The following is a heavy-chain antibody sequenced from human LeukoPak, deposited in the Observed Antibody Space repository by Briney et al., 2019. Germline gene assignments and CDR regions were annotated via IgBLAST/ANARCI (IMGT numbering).Heavy chain of an antibody. Sequence: ASVKVSCKASGGAFSSYAINWVRQAPGQGLEWMGWINPNNGATDYAQNFQGRVTMTRDTSISTAYMELSRLRSDDTAVYYCARGTGRGYNFGYWGQGTLVTVSS. CDR2: INPNNGAT. V-gene: IGHV1-2*02. D-gene: IGHD2-8*02. CDR1: GGAFSSYA. CDR3: ARGTGRGYNFGY. J-gene: IGHJ4*02.